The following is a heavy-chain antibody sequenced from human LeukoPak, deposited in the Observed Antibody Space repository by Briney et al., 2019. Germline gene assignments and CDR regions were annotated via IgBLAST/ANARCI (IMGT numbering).Heavy chain of an antibody. CDR3: ARGGNCSSTSCYNGYYYYYMDV. CDR2: TYYRSKWYN. CDR1: GDSVSSNSAA. J-gene: IGHJ6*03. Sequence: KSSQTLSLTCAISGDSVSSNSAAWNWIRQPPSRGLEWLGRTYYRSKWYNDYAVSVKSRITINPDTSKNQFSLQLNSVTPEDTAVYYCARGGNCSSTSCYNGYYYYYMDVWGKGTTVTVSS. D-gene: IGHD2-2*02. V-gene: IGHV6-1*01.